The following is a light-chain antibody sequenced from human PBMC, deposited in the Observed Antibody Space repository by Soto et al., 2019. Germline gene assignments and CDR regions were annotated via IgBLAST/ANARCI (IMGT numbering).Light chain of an antibody. V-gene: IGLV2-23*01. Sequence: QSVLTQPASVSGSPGQSITISCTGTSSDVGCYNLVSWYQQHPGKAPKLMIYEGSKRPSGVSNRFSGSKSGNTASLTISGLQAEDEADYYCCSYAGSSFVFGGGTKLTVL. CDR3: CSYAGSSFV. CDR1: SSDVGCYNL. CDR2: EGS. J-gene: IGLJ2*01.